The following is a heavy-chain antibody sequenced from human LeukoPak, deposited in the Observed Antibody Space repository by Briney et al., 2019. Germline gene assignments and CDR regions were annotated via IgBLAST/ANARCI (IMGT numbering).Heavy chain of an antibody. V-gene: IGHV4-61*02. CDR2: IYTSGST. J-gene: IGHJ4*02. CDR1: GGSISSGNYY. D-gene: IGHD3-22*01. CDR3: ARDVYYYDSSGYLVWDY. Sequence: SQTLSLTCTVSGGSISSGNYYWSWIRQPAGEALEWIGRIYTSGSTNYSPSLKSRVTISIDTFKNQFSLKLSSVTAADTAVYYCARDVYYYDSSGYLVWDYWGQGTLVTVSS.